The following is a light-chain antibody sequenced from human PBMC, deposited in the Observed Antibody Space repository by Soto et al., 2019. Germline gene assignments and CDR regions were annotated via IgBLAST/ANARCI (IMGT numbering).Light chain of an antibody. V-gene: IGLV1-47*02. CDR3: AAWDDSLSGPV. CDR1: SANIGSNY. Sequence: QSVLTQPPSASGTPGQRLTISCSGSSANIGSNYVYWYQQFPGTAPKLLIYLNNQRPSGVPDRFSGSKSGTSASLAISGLRSDDDADYYCAAWDDSLSGPVFGGGTKLTVL. J-gene: IGLJ2*01. CDR2: LNN.